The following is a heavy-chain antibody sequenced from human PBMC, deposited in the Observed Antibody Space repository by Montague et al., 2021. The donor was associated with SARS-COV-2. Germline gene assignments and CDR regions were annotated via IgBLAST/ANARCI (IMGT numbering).Heavy chain of an antibody. CDR3: ARGWAFDP. J-gene: IGHJ3*01. CDR2: ASYNSDT. Sequence: SETLSLTCPVSGGCTASQNWGWCRRTPAQRGKAHVCASYNSDTQNNTSPQSRVTISIDTSENQFSLRLNSVTAADTAVYFCARGWAFDPWGQGRLVIVSS. D-gene: IGHD6-19*01. V-gene: IGHV4-59*08. CDR1: GGCTASQN.